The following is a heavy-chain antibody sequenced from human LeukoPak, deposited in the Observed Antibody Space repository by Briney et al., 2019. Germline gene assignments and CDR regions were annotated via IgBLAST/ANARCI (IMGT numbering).Heavy chain of an antibody. V-gene: IGHV3-23*01. Sequence: GGSLRLSCAASGFTFSSYAMSWIRQAPGKGLEWVSAISGSGGSTYYADSVEGRFTISRDNSKNTLYLQMNSLRAEDTAVYYCAKGTYYYDSSGRTSPRPDYWGQGTLVTVSS. CDR2: ISGSGGST. D-gene: IGHD3-22*01. CDR1: GFTFSSYA. J-gene: IGHJ4*02. CDR3: AKGTYYYDSSGRTSPRPDY.